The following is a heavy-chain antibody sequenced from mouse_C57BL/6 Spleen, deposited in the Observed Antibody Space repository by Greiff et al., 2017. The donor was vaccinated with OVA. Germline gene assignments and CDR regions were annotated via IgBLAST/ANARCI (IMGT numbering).Heavy chain of an antibody. CDR1: GYTFTSYW. Sequence: QVQLQQPGAELVMPGASVKLSCKASGYTFTSYWMHWVKQRPGQGLEWIGEIDPSDSYTNYNQKFKGKSTLTVDKSSSTAYMQLSSLTSEDSAVYDCARRGGSSPGYFDVWGTGTTVTVSS. V-gene: IGHV1-69*01. D-gene: IGHD1-1*01. CDR3: ARRGGSSPGYFDV. CDR2: IDPSDSYT. J-gene: IGHJ1*03.